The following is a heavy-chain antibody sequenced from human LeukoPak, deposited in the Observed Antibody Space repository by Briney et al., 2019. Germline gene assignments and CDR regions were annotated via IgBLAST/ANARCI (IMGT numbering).Heavy chain of an antibody. V-gene: IGHV3-23*01. CDR2: NSGAGGSK. CDR3: VKLRTVTASSFDL. CDR1: GFTFSNAW. J-gene: IGHJ4*02. Sequence: GGSLRLSCAASGFTFSNAWMSWVRQAPGKGLEWVSTNSGAGGSKYYADSVRGRFTFSRDNSKNMLYVQMDSLRAEDTAVYYCVKLRTVTASSFDLWGQGTLVTVS. D-gene: IGHD1-1*01.